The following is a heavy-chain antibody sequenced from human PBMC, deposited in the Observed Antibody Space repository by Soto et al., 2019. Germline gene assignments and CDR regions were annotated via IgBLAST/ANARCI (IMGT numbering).Heavy chain of an antibody. D-gene: IGHD6-19*01. CDR2: ISGNGDRP. J-gene: IGHJ4*02. Sequence: GGSLRLSCAASGFTFTSFAMGWVRQAPGKGLEWVSGISGNGDRPYYADSVKGRFTISRDNSKNTLCLQMNSLRADDTAVYYCARRPDLAVVGPTFDSWGQGILVTVSS. CDR1: GFTFTSFA. V-gene: IGHV3-23*01. CDR3: ARRPDLAVVGPTFDS.